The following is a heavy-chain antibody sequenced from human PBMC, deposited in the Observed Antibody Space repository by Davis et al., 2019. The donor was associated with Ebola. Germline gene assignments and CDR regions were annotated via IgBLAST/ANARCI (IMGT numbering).Heavy chain of an antibody. CDR2: IAYDGRYE. CDR3: VRDYNDGIGRFDY. J-gene: IGHJ4*02. Sequence: GGSLRLSCAVSGITFSRYAMHWVRQAPGKGLEWVTDIAYDGRYESYAESVKGRFTISRDNSKSPLYLQMNSLRLEDTAVYYCVRDYNDGIGRFDYWGQGTLVTVSS. CDR1: GITFSRYA. D-gene: IGHD3-16*01. V-gene: IGHV3-30*04.